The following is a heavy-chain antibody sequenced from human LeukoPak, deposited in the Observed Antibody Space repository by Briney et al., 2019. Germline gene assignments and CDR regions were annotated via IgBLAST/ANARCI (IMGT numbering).Heavy chain of an antibody. CDR3: ANIARGRYYFDY. CDR2: ISGCGGST. CDR1: GFTFSSYA. J-gene: IGHJ4*02. Sequence: GGSLRLSRAASGFTFSSYAMSWVRQAPGKGLEWVSAISGCGGSTHYADSVKGRFTISRDNSKNTLYLQMNSLRAEDTAVYYCANIARGRYYFDYWGQGTLVTVSS. D-gene: IGHD3-10*01. V-gene: IGHV3-23*01.